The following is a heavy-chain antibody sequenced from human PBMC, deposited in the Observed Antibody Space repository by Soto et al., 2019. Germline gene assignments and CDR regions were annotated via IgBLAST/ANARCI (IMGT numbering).Heavy chain of an antibody. J-gene: IGHJ4*02. CDR2: ISYDGSNK. Sequence: GGSLRLSCAASGFTFSSYGMHWVRQAPGKGLEWVAVISYDGSNKYYADSVKGRFTISRDNSKNTLYLQMNSLRAEDTAVYYCAKDRDFWSGYLSVWGQGTLVTVSS. D-gene: IGHD3-3*01. CDR1: GFTFSSYG. V-gene: IGHV3-30*18. CDR3: AKDRDFWSGYLSV.